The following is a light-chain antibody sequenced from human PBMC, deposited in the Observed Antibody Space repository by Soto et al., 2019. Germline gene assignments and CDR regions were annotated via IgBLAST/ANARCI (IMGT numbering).Light chain of an antibody. Sequence: DIQMTQSPSSLSASAGDRVTITCRASQSISSYLNWYQQKPGKAPKLLIYAASSLQSGVPSRFSGSGSGTDFTLTISSLQPEDFATYSCQQSYSTPFTFGPGTKVDIK. CDR2: AAS. J-gene: IGKJ3*01. CDR3: QQSYSTPFT. V-gene: IGKV1-39*01. CDR1: QSISSY.